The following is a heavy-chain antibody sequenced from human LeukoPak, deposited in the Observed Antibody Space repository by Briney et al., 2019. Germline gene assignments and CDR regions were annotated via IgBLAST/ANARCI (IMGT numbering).Heavy chain of an antibody. Sequence: GGSLRLSCAASGFTFSSYGMHWVRQAPGKGLEWVAVIWYDGSNKYYADSVKGRFTISRDNSKNTLYLQMNSLRAEDTAVYYCARVRGPPAGYSYYGMDVWGQGTTVTVSS. CDR2: IWYDGSNK. V-gene: IGHV3-33*01. J-gene: IGHJ6*02. CDR3: ARVRGPPAGYSYYGMDV. CDR1: GFTFSSYG.